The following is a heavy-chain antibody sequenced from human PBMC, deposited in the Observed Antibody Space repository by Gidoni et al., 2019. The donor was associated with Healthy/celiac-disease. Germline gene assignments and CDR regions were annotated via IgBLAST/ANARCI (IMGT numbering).Heavy chain of an antibody. CDR3: ARVVLGLLATSVWYFDL. CDR1: GGSISSGGYY. V-gene: IGHV4-31*03. J-gene: IGHJ2*01. Sequence: QVQLQESGPGLVKPSQTLSLTCTVSGGSISSGGYYWSWIRQHPGTGLEWIGYIYYSGSTYYNPSLKSRVTISVDTSKNQFSLKLSSVTAADTAVYYCARVVLGLLATSVWYFDLWGRGTLVTVSS. D-gene: IGHD3-22*01. CDR2: IYYSGST.